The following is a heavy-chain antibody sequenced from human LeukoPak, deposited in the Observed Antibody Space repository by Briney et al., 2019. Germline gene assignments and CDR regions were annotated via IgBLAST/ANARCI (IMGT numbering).Heavy chain of an antibody. D-gene: IGHD2-2*01. CDR2: TSYDGSNK. Sequence: GGSLRLSCAASGFTFSSYGMHWVREAPGKGLEWVAVTSYDGSNKYYADSLKGRFTISRDNSKNTLYLQMNSLRAEDTAVYYCAKHHCSSISCHGRSSGDFDSWGQGTLVTVSS. J-gene: IGHJ4*02. V-gene: IGHV3-30*18. CDR3: AKHHCSSISCHGRSSGDFDS. CDR1: GFTFSSYG.